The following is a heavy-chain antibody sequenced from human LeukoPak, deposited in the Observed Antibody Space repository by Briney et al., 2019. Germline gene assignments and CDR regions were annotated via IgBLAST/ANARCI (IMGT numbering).Heavy chain of an antibody. V-gene: IGHV3-23*01. CDR3: ASRSGWRYFDY. D-gene: IGHD6-19*01. J-gene: IGHJ4*02. CDR2: ISGSGGST. CDR1: GFTFSSYG. Sequence: PGGSLRLSCAASGFTFSSYGMHWVRQAPGKGLEWVSAISGSGGSTYYADSVKGRFTISRDNSKNTLYLQMNSLRAEDTAVYYCASRSGWRYFDYWGQGTLVTVSS.